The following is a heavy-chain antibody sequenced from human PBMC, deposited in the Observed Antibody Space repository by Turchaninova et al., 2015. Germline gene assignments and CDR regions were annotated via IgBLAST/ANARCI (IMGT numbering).Heavy chain of an antibody. J-gene: IGHJ4*02. CDR1: GYTFTYYY. D-gene: IGHD4-11*01. CDR3: TREPRAYSHYIWGDY. Sequence: VKVSCKASGYTFTYYYIHWVRQAPGQGLEWMGRINPSSGATVSAQNFQGRVALTRDTAINTAYMEISRLTSYDTAVYYCTREPRAYSHYIWGDYWGQGSLVTVSS. CDR2: INPSSGAT. V-gene: IGHV1-2*06.